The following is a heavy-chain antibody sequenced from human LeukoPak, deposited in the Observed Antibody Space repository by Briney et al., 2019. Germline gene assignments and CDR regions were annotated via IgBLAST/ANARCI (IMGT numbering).Heavy chain of an antibody. CDR2: INTNTGNP. D-gene: IGHD2-15*01. Sequence: ASVKVSCKASGYTFTSYAMNWVRQAPGQGLEWMGWINTNTGNPTYAQGFTGRFVFSLDTSVSTAYLQISSLKAEDTAVYYCARPYCSGGSCLDYFDYWGQGTLVTVSS. CDR1: GYTFTSYA. J-gene: IGHJ4*02. CDR3: ARPYCSGGSCLDYFDY. V-gene: IGHV7-4-1*02.